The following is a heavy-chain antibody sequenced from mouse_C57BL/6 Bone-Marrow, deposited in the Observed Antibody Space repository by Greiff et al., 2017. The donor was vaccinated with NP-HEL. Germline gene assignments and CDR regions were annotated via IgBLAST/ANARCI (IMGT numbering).Heavy chain of an antibody. CDR2: IYPGGGYT. V-gene: IGHV1-63*01. Sequence: VQLQESGAELVRPGTSVKMSCKASGYTFTNYWIGWAKQRPGHGLEWIGDIYPGGGYTNYTEKFKGKATLTADKSSSTAYMQFSSLTSEDSAIYYCARGSNYWYFDVWGTGTTVTVSS. CDR1: GYTFTNYW. D-gene: IGHD2-5*01. CDR3: ARGSNYWYFDV. J-gene: IGHJ1*03.